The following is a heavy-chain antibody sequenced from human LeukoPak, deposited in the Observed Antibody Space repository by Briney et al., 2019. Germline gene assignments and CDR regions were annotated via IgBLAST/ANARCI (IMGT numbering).Heavy chain of an antibody. CDR2: IYYSGST. CDR1: GGSFSSSDYY. D-gene: IGHD3-10*01. CDR3: ATYRSMVRGVKGWFDP. V-gene: IGHV4-39*01. Sequence: SETLSLTCTVSGGSFSSSDYYWGWIRQPPGKGLEWIGSIYYSGSTYYNPSLKSRVTISVDTSKNQFSLKLSSVTAADTAVYYCATYRSMVRGVKGWFDPWGQGTLVTVSS. J-gene: IGHJ5*02.